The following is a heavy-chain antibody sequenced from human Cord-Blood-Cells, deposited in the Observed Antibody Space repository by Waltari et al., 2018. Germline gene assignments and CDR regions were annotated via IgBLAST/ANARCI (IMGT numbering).Heavy chain of an antibody. Sequence: QVQLQQWGAGLLKPSETLSLTCAVYGGSFSGYSWSWIRQPPAKGLEWIGEINHSGSTNYNPSLKSRVTISVDTSKNQFSLKLSSVTAADTAVYYCARGYCSSTSCYTRRGNYFDYWGQGTLVTVSS. CDR3: ARGYCSSTSCYTRRGNYFDY. V-gene: IGHV4-34*01. CDR2: INHSGST. CDR1: GGSFSGYS. J-gene: IGHJ4*02. D-gene: IGHD2-2*02.